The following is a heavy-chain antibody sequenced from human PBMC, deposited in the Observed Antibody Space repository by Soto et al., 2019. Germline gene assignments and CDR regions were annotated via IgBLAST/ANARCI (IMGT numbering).Heavy chain of an antibody. J-gene: IGHJ4*02. CDR2: INHSGST. CDR3: ARAQSTLVVPAAIADDY. CDR1: GGSFSGYY. Sequence: SETLSLTCAVYGGSFSGYYWSWIRQPPGKGLEWIGEINHSGSTNYNPSLKSRVTISVDTSKNQFSLKLSSVTAADTAVYYCARAQSTLVVPAAIADDYWGQGTLVTVSS. V-gene: IGHV4-34*01. D-gene: IGHD2-2*01.